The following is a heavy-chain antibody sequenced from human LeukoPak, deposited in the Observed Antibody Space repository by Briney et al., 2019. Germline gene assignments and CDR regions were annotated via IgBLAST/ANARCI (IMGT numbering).Heavy chain of an antibody. V-gene: IGHV3-21*01. CDR2: ISSSSSYI. CDR3: ARDINYGSGSYV. Sequence: GGSLRLSCGVSGFTFSSYSMNWVRQAPGKGLEWVSSISSSSSYIYYADSVKGRFTISRDNAKNSLYLQMNSLRAEDTAVYYCARDINYGSGSYVWGQGTMVTVSS. CDR1: GFTFSSYS. J-gene: IGHJ3*01. D-gene: IGHD3-10*01.